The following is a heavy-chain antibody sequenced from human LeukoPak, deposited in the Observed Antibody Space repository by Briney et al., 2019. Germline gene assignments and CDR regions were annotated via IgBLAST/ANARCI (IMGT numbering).Heavy chain of an antibody. D-gene: IGHD3-10*01. Sequence: GASVKVSCKAPGYTFTSYAMNWVRQAPGQGLEWMGWINTNTGNPTYAQGFTGRFVFSLDTSVSTAYLQISSLKTEDTAVYYCARPRGGSGRFTYYYYGMDVWGQGTTVTVSS. CDR3: ARPRGGSGRFTYYYYGMDV. CDR1: GYTFTSYA. V-gene: IGHV7-4-1*02. CDR2: INTNTGNP. J-gene: IGHJ6*02.